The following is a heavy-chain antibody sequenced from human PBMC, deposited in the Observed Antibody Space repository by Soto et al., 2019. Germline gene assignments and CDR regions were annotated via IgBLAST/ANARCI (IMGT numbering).Heavy chain of an antibody. CDR2: IYSSGST. J-gene: IGHJ6*03. CDR1: GGSISRYY. V-gene: IGHV4-59*01. Sequence: QVQLQESGPGLVKPSETLSLTCTVSGGSISRYYWSWIRQPPGKGLEWIWYIYSSGSTNYNPSLRSRVTLPVDTSKNQYSLKLSSVTAADTAVYYCARAVVPVYYYYYMDVWGKETTVTVSS. D-gene: IGHD2-2*01. CDR3: ARAVVPVYYYYYMDV.